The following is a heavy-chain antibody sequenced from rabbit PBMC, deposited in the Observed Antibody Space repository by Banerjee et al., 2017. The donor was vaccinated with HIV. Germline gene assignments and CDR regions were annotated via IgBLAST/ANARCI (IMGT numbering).Heavy chain of an antibody. D-gene: IGHD8-1*01. CDR1: GFTISSNHR. CDR2: IYTGSGST. V-gene: IGHV1S45*01. CDR3: ARWASASYYTFNL. J-gene: IGHJ4*01. Sequence: QEQLEESGGDLVKPEGSLTLTCTASGFTISSNHRIYWVRQAPGKGLEWIACIYTGSGSTYYASWAKGRFTVSKTSSTTVTLQMTSLTAADTATYFCARWASASYYTFNLWGPGTLVTVS.